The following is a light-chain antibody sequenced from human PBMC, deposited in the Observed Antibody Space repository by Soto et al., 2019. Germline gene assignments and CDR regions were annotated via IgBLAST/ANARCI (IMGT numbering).Light chain of an antibody. J-gene: IGKJ1*01. CDR2: GAS. CDR3: QQYGSSPWT. CDR1: QSVSSNY. V-gene: IGKV3-20*01. Sequence: EIVLTQSPGTLSLSPGERATLSCRASQSVSSNYLAWYQQKPGQAPRLLIYGASSRATGTPDRFSGSGSGADFTLTISRLEPEDSAVYYCQQYGSSPWTFGQGTKVEIK.